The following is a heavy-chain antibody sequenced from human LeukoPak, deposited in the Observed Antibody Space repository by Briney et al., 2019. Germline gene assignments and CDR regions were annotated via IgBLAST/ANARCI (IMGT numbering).Heavy chain of an antibody. V-gene: IGHV4-34*01. CDR1: GGSFSGYY. D-gene: IGHD3-9*01. J-gene: IGHJ4*02. Sequence: PSETLSLTCAVYGGSFSGYYWSWIRQPPGKGLEWIGEINHSGSTNYNPSLKSRVTTSVDTSKNQFSLKLSSVTAADTAVYYCASSIRDDILTGYTTDYWGQGTLVTVSS. CDR3: ASSIRDDILTGYTTDY. CDR2: INHSGST.